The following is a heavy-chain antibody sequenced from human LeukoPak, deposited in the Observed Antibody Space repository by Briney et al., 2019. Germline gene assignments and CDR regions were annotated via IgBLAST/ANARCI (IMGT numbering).Heavy chain of an antibody. CDR3: AKGDNYKPLYFDN. D-gene: IGHD1-20*01. CDR2: IWYDRSKK. J-gene: IGHJ4*02. V-gene: IGHV3-33*06. Sequence: GGSLRLSCAASGFRFSDFGMHWVRQAPGKGLEWVAVIWYDRSKKFYADSVEGRFTISSDNSKDTLFLQMNSLRDEDTAVYYCAKGDNYKPLYFDNWGQGSLVTVTA. CDR1: GFRFSDFG.